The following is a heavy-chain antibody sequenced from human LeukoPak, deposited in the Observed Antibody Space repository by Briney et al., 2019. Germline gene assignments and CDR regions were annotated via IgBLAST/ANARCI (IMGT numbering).Heavy chain of an antibody. CDR3: ARHPLRGGFDY. CDR2: IFHTGDT. CDR1: GVSITDYY. V-gene: IGHV4-59*08. J-gene: IGHJ4*02. Sequence: SETLSLTCTVSGVSITDYYWSWIRQPPGKGLEGIAYIFHTGDTRYNPSLKSRITISLDTSKNQFSLKLNSVTAADTAVYYCARHPLRGGFDYWGQGTLVTVSS.